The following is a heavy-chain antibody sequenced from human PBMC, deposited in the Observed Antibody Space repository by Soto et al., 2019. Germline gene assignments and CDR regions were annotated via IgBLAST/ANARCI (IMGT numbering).Heavy chain of an antibody. J-gene: IGHJ4*01. CDR3: VKGGYKTGWPPFDH. V-gene: IGHV3-30*18. D-gene: IGHD6-25*01. Sequence: QVKLVEFGGAVVQSGRSLRLSCTASSFRFSAYGMHWVRQAPGKGLEWVALISDDGKSQFFTGSVEGRFTISRDNSRNTPNQNINRLRAEDMAVYYCVKGGYKTGWPPFDHWGHGTRVTVAS. CDR2: ISDDGKSQ. CDR1: SFRFSAYG.